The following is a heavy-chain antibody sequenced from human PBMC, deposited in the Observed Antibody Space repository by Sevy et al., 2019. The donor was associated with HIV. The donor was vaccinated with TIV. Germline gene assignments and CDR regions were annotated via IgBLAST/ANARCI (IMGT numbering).Heavy chain of an antibody. Sequence: SETLSLTCAVSGDSLTVGSYYWGWIRQPPGEGLEWIGNIFHTGIVAYNPSLQSRVTISVDTSKNQFSLELKSVTAADTAAYFCARRAVHGEGRSFDIWGPGTTVTVSS. CDR1: GDSLTVGSYY. CDR2: IFHTGIV. D-gene: IGHD1-1*01. V-gene: IGHV4-39*01. J-gene: IGHJ3*02. CDR3: ARRAVHGEGRSFDI.